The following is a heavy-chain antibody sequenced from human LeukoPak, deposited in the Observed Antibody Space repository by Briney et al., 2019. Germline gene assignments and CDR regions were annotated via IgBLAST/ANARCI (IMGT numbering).Heavy chain of an antibody. CDR3: AKDLAYGDYDHY. V-gene: IGHV3-30*18. J-gene: IGHJ4*02. D-gene: IGHD4-17*01. Sequence: GRSLRLSCAASGFTFSSYGMHWVRQAPGKGLEWVAVISYDGSNKYYADSVKGQFTISRDNSKNALYLQMNSLRAEDTAVYYCAKDLAYGDYDHYWGQGTLVTVSS. CDR2: ISYDGSNK. CDR1: GFTFSSYG.